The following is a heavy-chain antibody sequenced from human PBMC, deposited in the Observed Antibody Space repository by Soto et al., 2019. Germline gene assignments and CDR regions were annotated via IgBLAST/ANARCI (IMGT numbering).Heavy chain of an antibody. Sequence: GGSLRLSCAASGFTFSSYAMSWVRQAPGKGLEWVAVIWYDGSNKYYTDSVKGRFTISRDNSKNTLSLQMNSLRAEDTAIYFCAREFVPEASGRGWHSSSWTHYYYYCGLDVWGQGTTVTVSS. CDR1: GFTFSSYA. CDR3: AREFVPEASGRGWHSSSWTHYYYYCGLDV. CDR2: IWYDGSNK. V-gene: IGHV3-33*08. J-gene: IGHJ6*02. D-gene: IGHD6-13*01.